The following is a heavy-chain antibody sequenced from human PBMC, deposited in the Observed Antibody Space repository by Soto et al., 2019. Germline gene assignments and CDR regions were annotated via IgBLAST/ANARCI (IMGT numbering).Heavy chain of an antibody. CDR1: GFTVSSYE. V-gene: IGHV3-48*03. D-gene: IGHD5-12*01. Sequence: PGGSLRLSCAASGFTVSSYEMDWVRQAPGKGLEWVAYISISGGTIYYGDSVEGRFTISRDNADNSLYLQMYSLRAEDTAVYYCTKEKSVINSGYDAFDIWGRGTVVTVSS. J-gene: IGHJ3*02. CDR2: ISISGGTI. CDR3: TKEKSVINSGYDAFDI.